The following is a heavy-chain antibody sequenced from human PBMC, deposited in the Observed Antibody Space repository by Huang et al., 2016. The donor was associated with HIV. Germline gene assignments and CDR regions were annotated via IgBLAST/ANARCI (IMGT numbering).Heavy chain of an antibody. D-gene: IGHD5-18*01. CDR3: ARLDTARNYYYYGLDV. Sequence: EQLVQSGAEVKKPGESLKISCEGSGYSFAKYWIGWVRPMPGKGLEGMVIIYPDDSDTRYSPSFQGQVSLSADKSISTAYLQWSSLKASDTAMYYCARLDTARNYYYYGLDVWGQGTSVIVSS. CDR1: GYSFAKYW. J-gene: IGHJ6*02. V-gene: IGHV5-51*01. CDR2: IYPDDSDT.